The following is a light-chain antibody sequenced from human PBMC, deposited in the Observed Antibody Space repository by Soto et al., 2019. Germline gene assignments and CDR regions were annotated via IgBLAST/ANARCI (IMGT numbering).Light chain of an antibody. CDR2: DVD. CDR1: SSDIGAYNF. J-gene: IGLJ1*01. V-gene: IGLV2-14*03. CDR3: CSYTRSGTLI. Sequence: QSVLTQPASVSGSPGQSITISCAGSSSDIGAYNFVSWYQQHPGKAPRLVIYDVDNRPSGISDRFSGSKSGNTASLTVSGLQAEDEADYYCCSYTRSGTLIFGTGTKVTVL.